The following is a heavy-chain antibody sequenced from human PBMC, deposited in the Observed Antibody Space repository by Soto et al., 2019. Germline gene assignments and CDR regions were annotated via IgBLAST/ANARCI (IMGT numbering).Heavy chain of an antibody. D-gene: IGHD4-4*01. Sequence: SETLSLTCTVSGGSISSSSSYWGWIRQPPGKGLEWIGSIYYSGSTYYNPSLKSRVNILQDTPKNQFSLHLTSMTAADTAVYYCERRGTPDYIMRGQFDDWGQGTLVTVSS. CDR2: IYYSGST. V-gene: IGHV4-39*01. CDR3: ERRGTPDYIMRGQFDD. CDR1: GGSISSSSSY. J-gene: IGHJ4*02.